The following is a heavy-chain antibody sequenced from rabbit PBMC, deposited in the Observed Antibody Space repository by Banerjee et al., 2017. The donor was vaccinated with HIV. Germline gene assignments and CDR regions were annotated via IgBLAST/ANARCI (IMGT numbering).Heavy chain of an antibody. Sequence: QSLEESGGDLVKPGASLTLTCTASGFTLSSYWMCWVRQAPGKGLEWIACIYAGNSGSTWYASWAKGRFTISKTSSTTVTLQMTSLTAADTATYFCARDYGYAYAVGELDLWGPGTLVTVS. J-gene: IGHJ4*01. CDR1: GFTLSSYW. D-gene: IGHD6-1*01. CDR2: IYAGNSGST. V-gene: IGHV1S40*01. CDR3: ARDYGYAYAVGELDL.